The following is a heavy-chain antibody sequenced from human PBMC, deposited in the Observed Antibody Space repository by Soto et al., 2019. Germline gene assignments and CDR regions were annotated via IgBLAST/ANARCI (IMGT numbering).Heavy chain of an antibody. CDR2: INPNSGDT. Sequence: ASVKVSCKASGYIFTGYSMHWVRQAPGQGLEWLGWINPNSGDTIYAQKFQGRATMTSDTSISTAYLEVSSLRSDDTAVYYCAREASAVVPLDYWGQGTLVTVSS. D-gene: IGHD6-19*01. V-gene: IGHV1-2*02. CDR3: AREASAVVPLDY. J-gene: IGHJ4*02. CDR1: GYIFTGYS.